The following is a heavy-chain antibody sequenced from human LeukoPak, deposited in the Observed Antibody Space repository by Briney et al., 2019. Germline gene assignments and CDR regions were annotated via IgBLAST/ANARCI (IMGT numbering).Heavy chain of an antibody. J-gene: IGHJ4*02. CDR2: INWNGGST. D-gene: IGHD3-22*01. V-gene: IGHV3-20*04. Sequence: GGSLRLSCAASGFTFDDYGMSWVRQAPGEGLEWVSGINWNGGSTGYADSVKGRFTISRDNAKNSLYLQMNSLRAEDTALYYCARARYYDSSGRYYFDYWGQGTLVTVSS. CDR1: GFTFDDYG. CDR3: ARARYYDSSGRYYFDY.